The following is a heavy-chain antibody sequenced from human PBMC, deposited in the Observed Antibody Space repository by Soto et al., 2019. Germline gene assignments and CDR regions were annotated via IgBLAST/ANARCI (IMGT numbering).Heavy chain of an antibody. CDR3: AKNQGVELVPLATVDWFDP. CDR1: GFIFENFG. V-gene: IGHV3-23*01. CDR2: ISGSGSKK. J-gene: IGHJ5*02. D-gene: IGHD1-26*01. Sequence: GGSLRLSCAASGFIFENFGMSWVRQAPGKGLEWISSISGSGSKKYYADSVKGRFTISRDNSKSTVYLELNNLSAEDTAVYHCAKNQGVELVPLATVDWFDPWGQGSVVTVSS.